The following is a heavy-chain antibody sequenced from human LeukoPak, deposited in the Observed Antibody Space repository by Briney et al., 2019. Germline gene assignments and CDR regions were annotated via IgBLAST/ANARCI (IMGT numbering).Heavy chain of an antibody. V-gene: IGHV4-34*01. CDR3: ARDTGQYAPGTPGFTRFDP. Sequence: SETLSLTCAVYGGSFSGYYWSWIRQPPGKGLEWIGEINHSGSTNYNPSLKSRVTISVDTSKNQFSLKLTSVTAADTAVYYCARDTGQYAPGTPGFTRFDPWGQGTLVTVSS. CDR1: GGSFSGYY. CDR2: INHSGST. J-gene: IGHJ5*02. D-gene: IGHD3-10*01.